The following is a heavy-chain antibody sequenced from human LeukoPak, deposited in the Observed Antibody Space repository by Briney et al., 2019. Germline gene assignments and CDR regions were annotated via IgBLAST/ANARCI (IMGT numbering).Heavy chain of an antibody. CDR1: GRSISSGSYY. CDR2: IYSSGST. CDR3: ARDRYGSSYRFDP. Sequence: SQTLSLTCTVYGRSISSGSYYWSWILQPAGKGLEWIGRIYSSGSTNYNPSLKSRVTISVDTSKNQFSLKLSSVPAAETAVYYCARDRYGSSYRFDPWGQGTLVTVSS. D-gene: IGHD6-13*01. J-gene: IGHJ5*02. V-gene: IGHV4-61*02.